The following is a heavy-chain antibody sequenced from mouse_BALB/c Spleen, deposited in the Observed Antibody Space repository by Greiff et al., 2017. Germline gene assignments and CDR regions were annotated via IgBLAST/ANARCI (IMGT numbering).Heavy chain of an antibody. CDR2: IDPSYSYT. CDR3: ARNYYGYWYFDV. Sequence: QVPLQQPGAELLKPGASVKLSCKASGYTFTSSWMHLVKQRPGQGLEWIGEIDPSYSYTNYNQKFKGKATLTVDKSSSTAYMQLSSLTSEDSAVYYCARNYYGYWYFDVWGAGTTVTVSS. V-gene: IGHV1-69*02. D-gene: IGHD1-1*01. CDR1: GYTFTSSW. J-gene: IGHJ1*01.